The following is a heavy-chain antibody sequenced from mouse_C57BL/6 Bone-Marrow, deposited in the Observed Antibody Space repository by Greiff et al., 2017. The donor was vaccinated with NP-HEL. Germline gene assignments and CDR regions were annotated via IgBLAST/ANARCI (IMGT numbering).Heavy chain of an antibody. D-gene: IGHD1-1*01. CDR1: GFTFSSYG. J-gene: IGHJ4*01. V-gene: IGHV5-6*01. CDR2: ISSGGSYT. CDR3: ARHKNYGYAMDY. Sequence: EVKLVESGGDLVKPGGSLKLSCAASGFTFSSYGLSWVRQTPDKRLEWVATISSGGSYTYYPDSVKGRFTISSDTAKNTLYLQMSSLKSEDTAMYYCARHKNYGYAMDYWGQGTSVTVSS.